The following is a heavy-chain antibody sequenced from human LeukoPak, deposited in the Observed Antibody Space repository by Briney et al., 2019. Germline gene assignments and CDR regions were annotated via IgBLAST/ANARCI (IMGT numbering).Heavy chain of an antibody. CDR3: AREWGRNLYSFGY. Sequence: ASVKVSCKASGYTFTGYYMHWVRQAPGQGLEWMGWINPNSGGTNYAQKFQGRVTMTRDTSISTAYMELSRLRSDDTAVYYCAREWGRNLYSFGYWGQGTLVTVSS. CDR2: INPNSGGT. D-gene: IGHD3-16*01. CDR1: GYTFTGYY. V-gene: IGHV1-2*02. J-gene: IGHJ4*02.